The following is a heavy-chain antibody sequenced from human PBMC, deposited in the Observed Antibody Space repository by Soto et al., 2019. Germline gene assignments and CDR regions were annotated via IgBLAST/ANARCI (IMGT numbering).Heavy chain of an antibody. CDR3: VRDRAAARPRGDY. J-gene: IGHJ4*02. D-gene: IGHD6-6*01. Sequence: EVQLVESGGGLVQPGGSLRLSCEASGFTFSSYEMNWVRQAPGKGLEWVSYISSSGSPIYYADSVMGRFTISRDNAKNSQYLQMNSLRAEDTAVYYCVRDRAAARPRGDYWGQGTLVTVSS. CDR1: GFTFSSYE. CDR2: ISSSGSPI. V-gene: IGHV3-48*03.